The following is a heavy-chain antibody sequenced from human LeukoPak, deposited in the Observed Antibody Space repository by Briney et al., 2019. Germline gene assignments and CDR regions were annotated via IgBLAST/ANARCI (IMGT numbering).Heavy chain of an antibody. V-gene: IGHV1-69*05. J-gene: IGHJ4*02. CDR3: ATRGGDCCGGCCYKYYFDY. CDR2: IIPIFGTA. CDR1: GGTFSSYA. D-gene: IGHD2-15*01. Sequence: SVKVSCKASGGTFSSYAISWVRQAPGQGLEWMGGIIPIFGTANYAQKFQGRVSMTTDTSTNTAYMELRSLRSDDTAIYYCATRGGDCCGGCCYKYYFDYWGQGTLVTVSS.